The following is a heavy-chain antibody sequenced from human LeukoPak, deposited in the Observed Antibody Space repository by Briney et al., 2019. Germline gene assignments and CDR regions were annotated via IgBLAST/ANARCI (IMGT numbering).Heavy chain of an antibody. V-gene: IGHV4-59*06. CDR1: GGSISSYY. J-gene: IGHJ4*02. Sequence: SETLSLTCTVSGGSISSYYWSWIRQHPGKGLEWIGYIYYSGSTYYNPSLKSRVTISVDTSKNQFSLKLSSVTAADTAVYYCARSISDSSGWYEVGFDYWGQGTLVTVSS. CDR3: ARSISDSSGWYEVGFDY. CDR2: IYYSGST. D-gene: IGHD6-19*01.